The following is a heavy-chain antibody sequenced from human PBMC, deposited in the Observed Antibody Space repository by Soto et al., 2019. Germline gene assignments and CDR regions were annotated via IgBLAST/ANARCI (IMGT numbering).Heavy chain of an antibody. CDR3: ARVSRSITGTTWGGQQSFDY. D-gene: IGHD1-20*01. CDR2: IIPIFGTA. V-gene: IGHV1-69*01. CDR1: GGTFSSYA. J-gene: IGHJ4*02. Sequence: QVQLVQSGAEVKKPGSSVKVSCKASGGTFSSYAISWVRQAPGQGLEWMGGIIPIFGTANYAQKFQGRVTSTADESTSTAYMELSSLRSEDTAVYYCARVSRSITGTTWGGQQSFDYWGQGTLVTVSS.